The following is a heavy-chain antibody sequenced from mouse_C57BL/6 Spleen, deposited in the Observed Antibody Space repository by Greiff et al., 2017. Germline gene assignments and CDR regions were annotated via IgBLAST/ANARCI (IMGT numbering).Heavy chain of an antibody. CDR3: ASRPIYDGYPYYFDY. D-gene: IGHD2-3*01. J-gene: IGHJ2*01. Sequence: QVQLQQPGAELVKPGASVKLSCKASGYTFTSYWMQWVKQRPGQGLEWIGEIDPSDSYTNYNQKFKGKATLTVDTSSSTAYMQLSSLTSEDSAVYYSASRPIYDGYPYYFDYWGQGTTLTVSS. V-gene: IGHV1-50*01. CDR1: GYTFTSYW. CDR2: IDPSDSYT.